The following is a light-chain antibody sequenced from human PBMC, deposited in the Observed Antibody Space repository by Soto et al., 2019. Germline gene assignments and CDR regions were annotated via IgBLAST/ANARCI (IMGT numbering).Light chain of an antibody. CDR2: SHN. Sequence: QSVLTQPPSASGTPGQRVTISCSGSSSNIGSNTVNWYQHLPGTAPKLLIYSHNQRPSGVPDRFSGSKSGTSASLAISGLQSEDEADYYCSAWDDSLNAVVFGGGTKVTVL. CDR1: SSNIGSNT. CDR3: SAWDDSLNAVV. J-gene: IGLJ2*01. V-gene: IGLV1-44*01.